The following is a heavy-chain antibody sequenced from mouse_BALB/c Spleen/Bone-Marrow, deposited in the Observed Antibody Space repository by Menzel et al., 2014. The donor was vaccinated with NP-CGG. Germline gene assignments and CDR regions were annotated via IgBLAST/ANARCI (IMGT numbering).Heavy chain of an antibody. CDR2: MWKGGTA. CDR3: ANYGLAFAY. Sequence: QVQLKESGPDLVQPSQSLSITCAVSGFSLIHYDVHCIRQSPGKGLEWLGVMWKGGTADYNAVFMSRLTITKDNSKSQVFFDMSSLQADDTAIYYCANYGLAFAYWGQGTLVTVSA. D-gene: IGHD1-1*02. CDR1: GFSLIHYD. V-gene: IGHV2-5*01. J-gene: IGHJ3*01.